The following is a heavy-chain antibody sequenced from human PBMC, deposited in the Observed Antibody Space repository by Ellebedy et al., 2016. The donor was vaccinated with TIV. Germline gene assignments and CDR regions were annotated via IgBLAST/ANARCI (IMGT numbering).Heavy chain of an antibody. CDR1: GFTFHTYW. CDR2: INNDGSST. V-gene: IGHV3-74*01. D-gene: IGHD5-18*01. J-gene: IGHJ4*02. CDR3: AKDRTPGDGYWVFDF. Sequence: GESLKISCVASGFTFHTYWMHWVRQAPGKGLVWVSRINNDGSSTISADSVKGRFTVSRDNAKNTLYLQMSSLRAEDTAVYYCAKDRTPGDGYWVFDFWGQGTLVTVST.